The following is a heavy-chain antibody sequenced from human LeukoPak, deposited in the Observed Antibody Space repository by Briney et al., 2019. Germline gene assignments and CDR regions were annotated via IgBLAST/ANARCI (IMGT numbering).Heavy chain of an antibody. CDR2: ISGSGGST. Sequence: GGSLRLSCAASGFTFSNYAMSWVRQAPGKGLEWVSAISGSGGSTYYADSVKGRFTISRDDSQNMVLLQMDSLRAEDTARYYCARDSAFSSYSHWGQGALVTVSS. D-gene: IGHD2-15*01. V-gene: IGHV3-23*01. CDR1: GFTFSNYA. J-gene: IGHJ1*01. CDR3: ARDSAFSSYSH.